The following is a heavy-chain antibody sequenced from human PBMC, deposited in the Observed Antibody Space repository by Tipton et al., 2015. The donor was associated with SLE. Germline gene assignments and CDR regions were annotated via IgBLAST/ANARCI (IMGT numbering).Heavy chain of an antibody. CDR1: GGSISSSGYY. Sequence: TLSLTCTVSGGSISSSGYYWGWIRQPPGKGLEWIGNIYYSGSTYCNPSLKSRVTISVDRSKNHLTLMLTSVTAADTAVYYCARSSGDSLYYFNYWGQGALVTVSS. V-gene: IGHV4-39*06. CDR3: ARSSGDSLYYFNY. J-gene: IGHJ4*02. CDR2: IYYSGST. D-gene: IGHD2-15*01.